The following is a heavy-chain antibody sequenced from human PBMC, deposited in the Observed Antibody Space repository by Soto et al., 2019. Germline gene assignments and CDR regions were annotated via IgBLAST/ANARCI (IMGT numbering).Heavy chain of an antibody. Sequence: QITLKESGPTLVKPTQTLTLTCTLSGFSLRTSGVGVGWIRQPPGEALECLAVIYWDDDKRYSPSLRSRLTITTDTSKDQVVLTLTNMDPVDTGTYYCAHRLDHSYFDYWGQGILVTVSS. V-gene: IGHV2-5*02. CDR2: IYWDDDK. CDR1: GFSLRTSGVG. CDR3: AHRLDHSYFDY. J-gene: IGHJ4*02. D-gene: IGHD3-9*01.